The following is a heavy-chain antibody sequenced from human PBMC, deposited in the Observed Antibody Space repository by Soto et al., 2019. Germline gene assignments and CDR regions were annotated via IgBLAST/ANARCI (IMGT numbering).Heavy chain of an antibody. D-gene: IGHD2-21*02. Sequence: ASVKVSCKASGGTFSSYTISWVRQAPGQGLEWMGRIIPILGIANYAQKFQGRVTITADKSTSTAYMELSSLRSEDTAVYYCARGGGYYTDVRPFYYYYYYMDVWGKGTTVTVSS. V-gene: IGHV1-69*02. J-gene: IGHJ6*03. CDR1: GGTFSSYT. CDR2: IIPILGIA. CDR3: ARGGGYYTDVRPFYYYYYYMDV.